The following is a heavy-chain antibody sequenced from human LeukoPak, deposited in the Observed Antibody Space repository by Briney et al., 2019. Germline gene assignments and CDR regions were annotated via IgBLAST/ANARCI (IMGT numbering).Heavy chain of an antibody. D-gene: IGHD5-18*01. Sequence: GGSLRLSCAASGFTFSSHWMSWVRQAPGKGLEWVANIKQDGSEKYYVDSVKGRFTISRDNAKNSLYLQMNSLRAEDTAVYYCARRGYSYGFKLLYYGMDVWGQGTTVTVSS. CDR1: GFTFSSHW. CDR3: ARRGYSYGFKLLYYGMDV. CDR2: IKQDGSEK. V-gene: IGHV3-7*01. J-gene: IGHJ6*02.